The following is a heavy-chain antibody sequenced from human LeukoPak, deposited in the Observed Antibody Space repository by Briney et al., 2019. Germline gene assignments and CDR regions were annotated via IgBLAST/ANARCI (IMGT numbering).Heavy chain of an antibody. CDR3: ARWVATMNYYFDY. J-gene: IGHJ4*02. Sequence: ASVTVSCKASGGTFSIYAISWVRQAPGQGLEWMGGIIPIFGTANYAQKFQGRVTITADESTSTAYMELSSLRSEDTAVYYCARWVATMNYYFDYWGQGTLVTVSS. CDR2: IIPIFGTA. V-gene: IGHV1-69*13. CDR1: GGTFSIYA. D-gene: IGHD5-12*01.